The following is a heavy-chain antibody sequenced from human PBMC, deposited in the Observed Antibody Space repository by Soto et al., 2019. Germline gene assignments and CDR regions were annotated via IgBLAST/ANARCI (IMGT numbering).Heavy chain of an antibody. Sequence: GESLKISCKGSGYSFTSYWIGWVRQMPGKGLEWMGIIYPGDSDTRYSPSFQGQVTISADKSISTAYLQWSSLKASDTAMYYCARHVADYYDSSGYYQGWSDPWGQGTLVTVSS. CDR3: ARHVADYYDSSGYYQGWSDP. CDR1: GYSFTSYW. D-gene: IGHD3-22*01. CDR2: IYPGDSDT. J-gene: IGHJ5*02. V-gene: IGHV5-51*01.